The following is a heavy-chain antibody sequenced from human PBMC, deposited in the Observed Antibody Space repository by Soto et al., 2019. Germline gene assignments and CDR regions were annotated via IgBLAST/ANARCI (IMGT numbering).Heavy chain of an antibody. V-gene: IGHV1-8*01. D-gene: IGHD6-13*01. J-gene: IGHJ6*02. CDR3: ARSYSSSWYNNYYSYYGMDV. Sequence: ASVKVSCKASGYTFTSYDINWVRQATGQGXEWMGWMNPNSGNTGYAQKFQGRVTMTRNTSISTAYMELSSLRSEDTAVYYCARSYSSSWYNNYYSYYGMDVWGQGTTVTVSS. CDR1: GYTFTSYD. CDR2: MNPNSGNT.